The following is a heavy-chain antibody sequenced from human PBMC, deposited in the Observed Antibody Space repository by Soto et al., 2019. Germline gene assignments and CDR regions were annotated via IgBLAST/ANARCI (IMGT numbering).Heavy chain of an antibody. Sequence: QVQLVESGGGVVQPGRSLRLSCAASGFTFSSYGMHWVRQAPGKGLEWVAVISYDGSNKYYADSVKGRFTISRDNSKNTLYLQMNSLRAEDTAVYYCAKDLEIVVVVAASSFFDLWGRGTLVTVSS. D-gene: IGHD2-15*01. V-gene: IGHV3-30*18. CDR1: GFTFSSYG. CDR2: ISYDGSNK. J-gene: IGHJ2*01. CDR3: AKDLEIVVVVAASSFFDL.